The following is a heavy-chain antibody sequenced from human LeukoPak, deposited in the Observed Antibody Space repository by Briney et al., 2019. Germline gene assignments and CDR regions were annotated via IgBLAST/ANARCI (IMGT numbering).Heavy chain of an antibody. CDR2: IYYSGST. J-gene: IGHJ3*02. D-gene: IGHD2-8*01. CDR1: GGSISSYY. CDR3: ASQFLGYCTNGVCYTPWAFDI. Sequence: SETLSLTCTVSGGSISSYYLSWIRQPPGKGLEWIGYIYYSGSTNYNPSLKSRVTISVDTSKNQFSLKLSSVTAADTAVYYCASQFLGYCTNGVCYTPWAFDIWDQGTMVTVSS. V-gene: IGHV4-59*08.